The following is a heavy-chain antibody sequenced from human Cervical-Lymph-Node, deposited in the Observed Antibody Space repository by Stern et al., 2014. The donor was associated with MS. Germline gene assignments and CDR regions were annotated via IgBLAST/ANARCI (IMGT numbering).Heavy chain of an antibody. V-gene: IGHV1-69*01. J-gene: IGHJ5*02. CDR3: ALSSETSDRWYSLGYDL. D-gene: IGHD6-13*01. CDR1: GGTFSKFP. CDR2: IFPGFGTP. Sequence: VQLAESGAEVTKPGSSAKVSCKASGGTFSKFPSSWVRQAPGQGLEWMGGIFPGFGTPTYAQEFRGRVTITADVSTSTVYMELSSLRSDDTAVYYCALSSETSDRWYSLGYDLWGQGTLVTVSS.